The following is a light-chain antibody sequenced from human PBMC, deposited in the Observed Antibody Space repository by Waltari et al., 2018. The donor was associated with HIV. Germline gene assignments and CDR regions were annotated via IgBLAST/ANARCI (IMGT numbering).Light chain of an antibody. CDR1: SSDVGGYNY. Sequence: QSALPQPASVSGSPGQSITISCPGTSSDVGGYNYVSWYQQHPDKAPKLLIYEVSSRPSGISSRFSGCKSANTASLTISGLQADDEADYYCSSYTSSSTLVFGGGTKLTV. V-gene: IGLV2-14*01. CDR2: EVS. CDR3: SSYTSSSTLV. J-gene: IGLJ2*01.